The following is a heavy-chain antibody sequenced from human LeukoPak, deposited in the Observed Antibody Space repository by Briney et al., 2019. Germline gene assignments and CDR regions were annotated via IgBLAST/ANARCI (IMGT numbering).Heavy chain of an antibody. V-gene: IGHV3-30*18. Sequence: PGRSLRLSCAASGFTFSSYGMHWVRQAPGKGLEWVAVISYDGSNKYYADSVKGRFTISRDNSKNTLYLQMNSLRAEDTAVYHCAKDPGDGYNLSYFDYWGQGTLVTVSS. CDR1: GFTFSSYG. J-gene: IGHJ4*02. D-gene: IGHD5-24*01. CDR3: AKDPGDGYNLSYFDY. CDR2: ISYDGSNK.